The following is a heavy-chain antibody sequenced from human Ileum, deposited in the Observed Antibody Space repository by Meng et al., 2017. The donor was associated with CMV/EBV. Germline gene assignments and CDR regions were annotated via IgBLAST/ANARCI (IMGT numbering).Heavy chain of an antibody. D-gene: IGHD2-2*01. Sequence: SETLSLTCTVSGGSISSGGYYWSWIRQHPGKGLEWIGYIYYSGSTYYNPSLKSRVTISVDTSKNQFSLKLSSVTAADTAVYYSARGVDVVVPAATLEERGNWFDPWGQGTLVTVSS. J-gene: IGHJ5*02. CDR2: IYYSGST. CDR3: ARGVDVVVPAATLEERGNWFDP. CDR1: GGSISSGGYY. V-gene: IGHV4-61*08.